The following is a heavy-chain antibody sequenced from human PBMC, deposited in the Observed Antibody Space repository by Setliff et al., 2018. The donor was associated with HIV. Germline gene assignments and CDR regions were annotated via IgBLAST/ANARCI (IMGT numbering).Heavy chain of an antibody. V-gene: IGHV1-69*13. J-gene: IGHJ6*03. Sequence: VKVSCKASGGTFSNYAISWVRQAPGQGLEWMGGIIPIFGTANYAQKFQGRVTITADEPTSTAYMELSSLKSEDTAVYYCARGPPNWNGIYYYYMDVWGIGTTVTVSS. CDR3: ARGPPNWNGIYYYYMDV. D-gene: IGHD1-1*01. CDR1: GGTFSNYA. CDR2: IIPIFGTA.